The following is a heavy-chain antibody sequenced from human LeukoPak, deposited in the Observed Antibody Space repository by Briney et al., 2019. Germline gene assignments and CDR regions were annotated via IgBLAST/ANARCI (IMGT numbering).Heavy chain of an antibody. J-gene: IGHJ3*02. D-gene: IGHD3-22*01. V-gene: IGHV4-59*01. CDR2: IYYSGST. CDR1: GGSISSYY. Sequence: SETLSLTCTVSGGSISSYYWSWIRQPPGKGLEWIGYIYYSGSTNYNPSLKSRVTISVDTSKNQFSLKLSSVTAADTAVYYCATSYYYDSSGTPPGAFDIWGQGTMVTVSS. CDR3: ATSYYYDSSGTPPGAFDI.